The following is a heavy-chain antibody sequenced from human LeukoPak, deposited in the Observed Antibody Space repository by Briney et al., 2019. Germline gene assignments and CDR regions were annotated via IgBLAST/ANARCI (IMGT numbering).Heavy chain of an antibody. Sequence: AASVKVSCKASGYTFTGYYMHWVRQAPGQGLEWMGWISAYNGNTNYAQKLQGRVTMTTDTSTSTAYMELRSLRSDDTAVYYCARDRSGSYYPFDYWGQGTLVTVSS. V-gene: IGHV1-18*04. CDR3: ARDRSGSYYPFDY. J-gene: IGHJ4*02. D-gene: IGHD1-26*01. CDR2: ISAYNGNT. CDR1: GYTFTGYY.